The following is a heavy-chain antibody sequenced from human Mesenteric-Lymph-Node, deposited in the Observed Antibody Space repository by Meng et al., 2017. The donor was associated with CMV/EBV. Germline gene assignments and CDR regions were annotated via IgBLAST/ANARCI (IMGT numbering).Heavy chain of an antibody. CDR1: GGSFSGYY. Sequence: SETLSLTCAVYGGSFSGYYWSWIRQPPGKGLEWIGEINHSGSTNYNPSLKSRVTISVDTSKNQFSLKLSSVTAADTAVYYCARTGGVAEYFESWGQGTLVTVSS. D-gene: IGHD2-15*01. J-gene: IGHJ1*01. CDR3: ARTGGVAEYFES. V-gene: IGHV4-34*01. CDR2: INHSGST.